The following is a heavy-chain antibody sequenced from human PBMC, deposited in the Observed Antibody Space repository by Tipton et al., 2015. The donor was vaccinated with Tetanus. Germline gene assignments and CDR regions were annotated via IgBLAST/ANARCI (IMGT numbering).Heavy chain of an antibody. Sequence: SLRLSCAASGFTFSSYGMHWVRQAPGKGLEWVAVIWYDGSNKYYADSVKGRFTISRDYSKNTVFLDMSNLRAEDTALYYCAKDFEWSFDYWGQGTRVSVSS. D-gene: IGHD3-3*01. CDR2: IWYDGSNK. CDR1: GFTFSSYG. V-gene: IGHV3-33*06. CDR3: AKDFEWSFDY. J-gene: IGHJ4*02.